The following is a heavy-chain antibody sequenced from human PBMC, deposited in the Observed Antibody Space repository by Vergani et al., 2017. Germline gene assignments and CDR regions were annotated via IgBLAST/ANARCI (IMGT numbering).Heavy chain of an antibody. D-gene: IGHD2-21*01. Sequence: QVQLLESGPGLLKPSETLSLTCSVSGYSITSGYYWTWIRQPPGKGLEWIGYIYDSGDTKYNPSLKSRVTMSLDTSKNQFSLNLYSVTAADTAVYYCERGALWWLRQIDSWGQGTLVTVSS. CDR1: GYSITSGYY. CDR3: ERGALWWLRQIDS. V-gene: IGHV4-61*01. CDR2: IYDSGDT. J-gene: IGHJ4*02.